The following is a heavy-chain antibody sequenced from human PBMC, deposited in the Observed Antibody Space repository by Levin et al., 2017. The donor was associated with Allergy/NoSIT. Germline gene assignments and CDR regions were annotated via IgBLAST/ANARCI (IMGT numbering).Heavy chain of an antibody. J-gene: IGHJ4*02. CDR1: GFTFSSYA. CDR3: ARGYYDFWSGYYKPYYFDY. Sequence: GGSLRLSCAASGFTFSSYAMHWVRQAPGKGLEWVAVISYDGSNKYYADSVKGRFTISRDNSKNTLYLQMNSLRAEDTAVYYCARGYYDFWSGYYKPYYFDYWGQGTLVTVSS. V-gene: IGHV3-30-3*01. D-gene: IGHD3-3*01. CDR2: ISYDGSNK.